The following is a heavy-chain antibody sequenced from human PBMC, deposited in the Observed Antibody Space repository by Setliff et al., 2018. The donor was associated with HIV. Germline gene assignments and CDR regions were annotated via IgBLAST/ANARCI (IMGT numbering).Heavy chain of an antibody. J-gene: IGHJ3*02. V-gene: IGHV4-38-2*01. CDR2: IYHSGST. Sequence: SETLSLTCAVSSYSISSGYYWGWIRQPPGKGLEWIGSIYHSGSTYYNPSLKSRVTISVDTPKNQFSLKLSSVTAADTAVYYCARNYYDSSGYYFEAFDIWGQGTMVTVSS. D-gene: IGHD3-22*01. CDR1: SYSISSGYY. CDR3: ARNYYDSSGYYFEAFDI.